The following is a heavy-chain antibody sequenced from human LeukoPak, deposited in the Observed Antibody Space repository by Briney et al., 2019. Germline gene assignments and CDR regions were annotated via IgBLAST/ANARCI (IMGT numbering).Heavy chain of an antibody. CDR1: GFTFSSYG. CDR2: ISGSGTTI. D-gene: IGHD6-6*01. Sequence: GGSLRLSCAASGFTFSSYGMNWVRQAPGKGLEWVSFISGSGTTIYYADSVKGRFTISRDNTKNSLYLQMNSLRAEDTAVYYCARDCWGGSSSSDAFDIWGQGTMVTVSS. V-gene: IGHV3-48*01. J-gene: IGHJ3*02. CDR3: ARDCWGGSSSSDAFDI.